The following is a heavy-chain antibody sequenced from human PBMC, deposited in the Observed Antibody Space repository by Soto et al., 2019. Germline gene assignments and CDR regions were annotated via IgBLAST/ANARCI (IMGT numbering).Heavy chain of an antibody. CDR1: RYTFNDFY. Sequence: ASVKVSCKTSRYTFNDFYIHWVREAPGQGLEWLGWINPKSGDTHYGQNFQGRVTLIADTSINTTYMQLSSLAPGDTAMYYCARDLRGYSNWFHPWGQGTLVTVSS. CDR3: ARDLRGYSNWFHP. D-gene: IGHD5-18*01. J-gene: IGHJ5*02. V-gene: IGHV1-2*02. CDR2: INPKSGDT.